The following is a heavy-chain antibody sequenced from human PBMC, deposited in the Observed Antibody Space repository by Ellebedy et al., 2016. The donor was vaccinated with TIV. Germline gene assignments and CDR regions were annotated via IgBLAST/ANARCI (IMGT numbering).Heavy chain of an antibody. CDR1: GYTFTSYG. CDR3: ARLRWDWTREQYFDY. Sequence: AASVKVSCKASGYTFTSYGISWVRQAPGQGLEWMGWISAYNGNTNYAQKLQGRVTMTTDTSTSTAYMELRSLRSDDTAVYYCARLRWDWTREQYFDYWGQGTLVTVSS. CDR2: ISAYNGNT. V-gene: IGHV1-18*04. J-gene: IGHJ4*02. D-gene: IGHD1/OR15-1a*01.